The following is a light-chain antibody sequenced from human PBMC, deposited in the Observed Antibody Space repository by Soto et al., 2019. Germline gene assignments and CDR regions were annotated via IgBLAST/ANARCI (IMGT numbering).Light chain of an antibody. CDR1: QSVRTN. V-gene: IGKV3-15*01. Sequence: EIVMTQSPDTLSVSPGERATLSCRASQSVRTNLAWYQHKPGQSPRLLIYGASNRATGLPARFSGSGSGTEFTLTISSLLSEDFAVYYCQQYNDNWPTFGQGTKVEIK. J-gene: IGKJ1*01. CDR2: GAS. CDR3: QQYNDNWPT.